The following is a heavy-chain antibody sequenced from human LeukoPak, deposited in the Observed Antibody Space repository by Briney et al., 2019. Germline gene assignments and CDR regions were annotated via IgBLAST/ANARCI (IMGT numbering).Heavy chain of an antibody. CDR1: GGSISSYY. D-gene: IGHD1-26*01. V-gene: IGHV4-59*12. Sequence: SETLSLTCTVSGGSISSYYWSWIRQPPGKGLEWIGYIYYSGSTYYNPSLKSRVTISVDRSKNQFSLKLSSVTAADTAVYYCASGVYSGSYHPFDYWGQGTLVTVSS. J-gene: IGHJ4*02. CDR2: IYYSGST. CDR3: ASGVYSGSYHPFDY.